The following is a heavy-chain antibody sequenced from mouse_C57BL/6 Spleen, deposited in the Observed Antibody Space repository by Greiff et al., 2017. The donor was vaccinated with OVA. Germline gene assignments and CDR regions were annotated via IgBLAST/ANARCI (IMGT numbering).Heavy chain of an antibody. J-gene: IGHJ2*01. CDR3: ARERVTTVVAPFDY. D-gene: IGHD1-1*01. CDR2: IYPGDGDT. CDR1: GYAFSSYW. V-gene: IGHV1-80*01. Sequence: QVQLQQSGAELVKPGASEKISCKASGYAFSSYWMNWVKQRPGKGLEWIGQIYPGDGDTNYNGKFKGKATLTADKSSSTAYMQLSSLTSEDSAVYFCARERVTTVVAPFDYWGQGTTLTVSS.